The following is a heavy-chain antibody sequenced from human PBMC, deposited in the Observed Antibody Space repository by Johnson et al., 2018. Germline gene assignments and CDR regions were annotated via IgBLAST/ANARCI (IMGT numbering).Heavy chain of an antibody. CDR2: ISYDGSNK. Sequence: QVQLQESGGGVVQPGRSLRLSCAASGFTFSSYAMHWVRQAPGKGLEWVAIISYDGSNKYYADSVKGRFTISRDNSKNTLYLQMHSLRAEDTAVDYCAGESSGVFDIWGQGTMVTVSS. CDR1: GFTFSSYA. D-gene: IGHD3-10*01. J-gene: IGHJ3*02. V-gene: IGHV3-30-3*01. CDR3: AGESSGVFDI.